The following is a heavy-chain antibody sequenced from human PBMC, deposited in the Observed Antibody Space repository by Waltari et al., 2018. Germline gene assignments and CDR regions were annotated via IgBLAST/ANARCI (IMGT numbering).Heavy chain of an antibody. CDR2: INSDGSDA. J-gene: IGHJ3*01. D-gene: IGHD6-19*01. CDR1: GFAFSAYW. CDR3: AFSRGWSSPFGAYDT. Sequence: EVQLVESGGGLVQPGGSLRLSCAAPGFAFSAYWMHWVRQVPGKGLLWFSHINSDGSDASYADSVKGRFTISRDNAKNTLYLEMSSLRAEDTAVYYCAFSRGWSSPFGAYDTWGQGTMVSVSS. V-gene: IGHV3-74*01.